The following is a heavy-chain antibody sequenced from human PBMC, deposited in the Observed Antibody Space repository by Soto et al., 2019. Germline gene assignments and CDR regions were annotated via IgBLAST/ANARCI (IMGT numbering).Heavy chain of an antibody. CDR2: ISAYNGNI. V-gene: IGHV1-18*01. Sequence: ASVKVSCKASAYTFTTYGISGVLQSPVQGLEWMGCISAYNGNINYAQKFRGRVTMTTDTSTSSAYLEVRSLRSDDTAVYYCARSGSSWNLREFDSWGQGTPLTVSS. D-gene: IGHD6-13*01. J-gene: IGHJ4*02. CDR3: ARSGSSWNLREFDS. CDR1: AYTFTTYG.